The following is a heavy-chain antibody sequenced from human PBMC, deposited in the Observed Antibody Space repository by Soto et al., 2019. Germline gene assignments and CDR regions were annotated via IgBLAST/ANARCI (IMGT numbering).Heavy chain of an antibody. J-gene: IGHJ6*04. CDR2: IYTSGST. CDR1: GGSISSYY. D-gene: IGHD4-4*01. CDR3: ARDLHDYSNSVYYYGMDV. Sequence: NPSETLSLTCTVSGGSISSYYWSWIRQPAGKGLEWIGRIYTSGSTNYNPSLKSRVTMSVDTSKNQFSLKLSSVTAADTAVYYCARDLHDYSNSVYYYGMDVWGKGTKVTVSS. V-gene: IGHV4-4*07.